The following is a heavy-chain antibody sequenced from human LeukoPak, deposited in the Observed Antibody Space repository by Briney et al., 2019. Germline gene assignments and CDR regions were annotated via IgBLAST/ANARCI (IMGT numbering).Heavy chain of an antibody. CDR2: FHFSGST. V-gene: IGHV4-59*12. J-gene: IGHJ4*02. CDR1: RGSMSAYY. Sequence: SETLSLTCTVSRGSMSAYYWTWIRQPPGKGLEFLGYFHFSGSTKYNPSLASRVTVSADTSKNHFSLNLTSVTAADTAVYFCARASWESVIDYWGQGTPVTVSS. CDR3: ARASWESVIDY. D-gene: IGHD4-17*01.